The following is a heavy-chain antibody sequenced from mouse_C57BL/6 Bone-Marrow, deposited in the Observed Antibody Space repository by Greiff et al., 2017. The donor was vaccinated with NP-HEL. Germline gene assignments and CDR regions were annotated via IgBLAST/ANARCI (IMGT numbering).Heavy chain of an antibody. CDR3: ARVGDYDDYAMDY. CDR1: GFTFSSYA. CDR2: ISDGGSYT. Sequence: EVQRVESGGGLVKPGGSLKLSCAASGFTFSSYAMSWVRQTPEKRLEWVATISDGGSYTYYPDNVKGRFTISRDNAKNNLYLQRSHLKSDDTAMYYCARVGDYDDYAMDYWGQGTSVTVSS. V-gene: IGHV5-4*01. J-gene: IGHJ4*01. D-gene: IGHD2-4*01.